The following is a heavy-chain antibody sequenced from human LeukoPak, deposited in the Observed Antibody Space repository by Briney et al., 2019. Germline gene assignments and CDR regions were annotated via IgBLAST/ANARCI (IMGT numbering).Heavy chain of an antibody. D-gene: IGHD2-8*02. V-gene: IGHV4-4*02. J-gene: IGHJ4*02. Sequence: SETLSLTCTVSGDSISNSFWWSWVRQPPGKGLDWIGEISHTGSTKYNPSLKNRVTISRDSSRNQFSLKLNSVTAADTATYYCTRSAGWWSLDYWGQGALVTVSS. CDR3: TRSAGWWSLDY. CDR2: ISHTGST. CDR1: GDSISNSFW.